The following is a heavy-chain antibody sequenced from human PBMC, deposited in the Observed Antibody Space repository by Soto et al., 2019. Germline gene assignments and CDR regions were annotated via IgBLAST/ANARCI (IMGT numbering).Heavy chain of an antibody. D-gene: IGHD2-2*01. CDR2: ISAYNGNT. Sequence: GASVKVSCKASGYTFTSYGISWVRQAPGQGLEWMGWISAYNGNTNYAQKLQGRVTMTTDTSTSTAYMELRSLRSDDTAVYYCARDRDCSSTSCYLPFDYWGQGTLVTVSS. J-gene: IGHJ4*02. V-gene: IGHV1-18*01. CDR1: GYTFTSYG. CDR3: ARDRDCSSTSCYLPFDY.